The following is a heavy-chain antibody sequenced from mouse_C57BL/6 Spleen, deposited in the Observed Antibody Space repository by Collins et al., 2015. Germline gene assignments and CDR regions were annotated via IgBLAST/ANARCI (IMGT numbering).Heavy chain of an antibody. CDR2: IDPSDSYT. CDR1: GYTFTSYW. J-gene: IGHJ2*01. D-gene: IGHD2-1*01. V-gene: IGHV1-69*01. CDR3: ARSGGNGFDY. Sequence: QVQLQQPGAELVMPGASVKLSCKASGYTFTSYWMHWVKQRPGQGLEWIGEIDPSDSYTNYNQKFKGKSTLTVDKSSSTAYMQLSSLTSEDSAVYYCARSGGNGFDYWGQGTTLTVSS.